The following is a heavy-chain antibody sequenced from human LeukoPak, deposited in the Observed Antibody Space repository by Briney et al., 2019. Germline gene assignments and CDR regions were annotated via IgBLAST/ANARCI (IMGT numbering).Heavy chain of an antibody. J-gene: IGHJ4*02. CDR3: AKVRPTRFVESSGWLELGY. V-gene: IGHV3-43*02. CDR1: GFTFDDYA. Sequence: QPGGSLRLSCAASGFTFDDYAMHWVRHAPGKGMEWVSLISGDGSRTYYADSVKGRFTISRENRKNSLYLQMNSLRTEDTAFYYCAKVRPTRFVESSGWLELGYWGQGTLVTVSS. CDR2: ISGDGSRT. D-gene: IGHD6-19*01.